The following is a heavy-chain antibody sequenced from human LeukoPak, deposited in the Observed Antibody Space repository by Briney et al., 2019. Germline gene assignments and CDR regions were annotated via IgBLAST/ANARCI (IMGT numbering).Heavy chain of an antibody. CDR1: GGSINNYY. V-gene: IGHV4-59*01. Sequence: SETLSLTCTVSGGSINNYYWSWIRQPPGKGLEWIGYIYYSGSTNYNPSLKSRVTISIDTSKNQFSLKLSPVTAADTSVYYCARVDSNNWYDSRGYFDYWSQGTLVTVSS. CDR3: ARVDSNNWYDSRGYFDY. CDR2: IYYSGST. J-gene: IGHJ4*02. D-gene: IGHD3-3*01.